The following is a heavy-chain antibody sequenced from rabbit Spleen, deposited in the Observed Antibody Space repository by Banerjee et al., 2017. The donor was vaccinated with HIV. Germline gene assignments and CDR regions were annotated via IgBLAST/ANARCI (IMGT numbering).Heavy chain of an antibody. V-gene: IGHV1S40*01. CDR2: IDPLFGIT. J-gene: IGHJ3*01. CDR3: ARAIVPWLGLTRLDL. D-gene: IGHD4-1*01. CDR1: GFTLSSYY. Sequence: QSLEESGGDLVKPGASLTLTCTASGFTLSSYYMNWVRQAPGKGLEWIGYIDPLFGITYYANWVNGRFSISRENAQNTVFLQMTSLTAADTATYFCARAIVPWLGLTRLDLWGQGTLVTVS.